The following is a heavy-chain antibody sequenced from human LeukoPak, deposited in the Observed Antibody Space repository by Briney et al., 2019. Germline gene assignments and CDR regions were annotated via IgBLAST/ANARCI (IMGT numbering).Heavy chain of an antibody. CDR1: GFTFSSYS. CDR3: ASSTSWLGWWYFDY. V-gene: IGHV3-21*01. CDR2: ISSSSSYI. Sequence: GGSLRLSCAASGFTFSSYSMNWVRQAPGKGLEWVSSISSSSSYIYYADSVKGRFTISRENAKNSLYLQMNSLRAEDTAVYYCASSTSWLGWWYFDYWGQGTLVTVSS. J-gene: IGHJ4*02. D-gene: IGHD2-2*01.